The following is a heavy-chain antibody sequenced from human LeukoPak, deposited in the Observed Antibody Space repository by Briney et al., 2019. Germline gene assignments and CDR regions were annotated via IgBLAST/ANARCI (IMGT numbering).Heavy chain of an antibody. CDR2: IKSKTEGGTT. V-gene: IGHV3-15*01. CDR3: TTGRLYCSNGVCYLPAY. CDR1: GFTFGNAW. J-gene: IGHJ4*02. D-gene: IGHD2-8*01. Sequence: GGSLRLSCAASGFTFGNAWMSWVRQAPGKGLEWVGRIKSKTEGGTTDYGAPVKGRFTISRDYSKNTLYLQMNSLKTEDTAVYYCTTGRLYCSNGVCYLPAYWGQGALVTVSS.